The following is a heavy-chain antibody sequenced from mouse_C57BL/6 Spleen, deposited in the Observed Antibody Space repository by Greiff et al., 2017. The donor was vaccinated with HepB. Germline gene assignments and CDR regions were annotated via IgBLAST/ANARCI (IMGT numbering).Heavy chain of an antibody. CDR2: INPNNGGT. J-gene: IGHJ3*01. Sequence: VQLQQSGPELVKPGASVKISCKASGYTFTDYYMNWVKQSHGKSLEWIGDINPNNGGTSYNQKFKGKATLTVDKSSSTAYMELRSLTSEDSAVYYCAAHYYGSSYEAYWGQGTLVTVSA. CDR1: GYTFTDYY. CDR3: AAHYYGSSYEAY. V-gene: IGHV1-26*01. D-gene: IGHD1-1*01.